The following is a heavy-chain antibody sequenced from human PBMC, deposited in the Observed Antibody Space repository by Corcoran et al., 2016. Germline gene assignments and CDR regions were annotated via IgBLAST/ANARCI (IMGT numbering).Heavy chain of an antibody. CDR2: IKQDGGEK. CDR1: GFTFSGFW. D-gene: IGHD2-2*01. J-gene: IGHJ6*02. CDR3: ARDNGWSCSTTSCHYEYYGMDV. V-gene: IGHV3-7*03. Sequence: EVQLVESGGCLVQPGVSLRLSCAASGFTFSGFWMSWVRQAPGKVLEWVANIKQDGGEKYYVDSVRGRFTISRVNAKNSLYLQMNSLRAEDTALYYCARDNGWSCSTTSCHYEYYGMDVWGQGTTVTVAS.